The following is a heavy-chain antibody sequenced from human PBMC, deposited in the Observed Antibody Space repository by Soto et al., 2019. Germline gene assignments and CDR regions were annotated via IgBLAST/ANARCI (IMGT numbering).Heavy chain of an antibody. J-gene: IGHJ4*02. D-gene: IGHD6-19*01. V-gene: IGHV1-69*01. CDR2: IIPIFGTA. CDR1: GGTFSSYA. Sequence: QVQLVQSGAEVKKPGSSVKVSCKASGGTFSSYAISCVRQAPGQGLEWMGGIIPIFGTANYAQKIQGRLTITADESTSTSYMKLTRLRSEDTAVYYCARLTLASGQEKSFPFDYWGQGTLVTFSS. CDR3: ARLTLASGQEKSFPFDY.